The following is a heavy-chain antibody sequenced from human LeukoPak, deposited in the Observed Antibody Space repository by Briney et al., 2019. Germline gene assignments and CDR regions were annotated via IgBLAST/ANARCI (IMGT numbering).Heavy chain of an antibody. CDR3: ARIYSESYIDY. CDR2: INQDGSVK. Sequence: PGGSLKLSCAPSGFTFSTHWMSWVRQAPEKGLEWVANINQDGSVKYYVDSVKGRFTISRDNARNSLYLQMDSLRAEDTAIYCCARIYSESYIDYWGQGTLVTVSS. J-gene: IGHJ4*02. V-gene: IGHV3-7*01. D-gene: IGHD3-10*01. CDR1: GFTFSTHW.